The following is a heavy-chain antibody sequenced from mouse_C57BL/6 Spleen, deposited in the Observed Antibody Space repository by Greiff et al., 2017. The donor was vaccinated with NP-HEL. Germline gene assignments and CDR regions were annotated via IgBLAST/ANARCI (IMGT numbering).Heavy chain of an antibody. Sequence: EVQLQESVAELVRPGASVKLSCTASGFNIKNTYMHWVKQRPEQGLEWIGRIDPANGNTKYAPKFQGKATITADTSSNTAYLQLSSLTSEDTSIYYCARHYYGRSPYWYFDVWGTGTTVTVSS. CDR2: IDPANGNT. V-gene: IGHV14-3*01. CDR1: GFNIKNTY. D-gene: IGHD1-1*01. J-gene: IGHJ1*03. CDR3: ARHYYGRSPYWYFDV.